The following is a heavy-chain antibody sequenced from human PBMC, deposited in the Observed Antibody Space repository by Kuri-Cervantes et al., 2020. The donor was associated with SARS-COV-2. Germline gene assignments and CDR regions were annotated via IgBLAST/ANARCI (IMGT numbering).Heavy chain of an antibody. V-gene: IGHV3-15*07. CDR1: GFTFSNTW. CDR3: ARARPQVIAAAGRYYYYYGMDV. Sequence: GGSLRLSCAASGFTFSNTWMNWSRQAPGKGLEWVGRIKSKTDGGTTDYAAPVKGRFTISRENAKNSLYLQMNSLRAGDTAAYYCARARPQVIAAAGRYYYYYGMDVWGQGTTVTVSS. CDR2: IKSKTDGGTT. J-gene: IGHJ6*02. D-gene: IGHD6-13*01.